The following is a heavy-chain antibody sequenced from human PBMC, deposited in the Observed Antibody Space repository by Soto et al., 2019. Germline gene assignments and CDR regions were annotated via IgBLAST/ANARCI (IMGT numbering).Heavy chain of an antibody. CDR1: GGSISGYS. Sequence: SETLSLTCTVSGGSISGYSWSWIRQPPGKGLEWIGDISYSGSTNYNPSLKSRVTISVDTSKNQFSLKLTSVTAADTAVYYCARHTWNDPSPFLNYWGQGILVTVSS. J-gene: IGHJ4*02. CDR2: ISYSGST. CDR3: ARHTWNDPSPFLNY. D-gene: IGHD1-1*01. V-gene: IGHV4-59*01.